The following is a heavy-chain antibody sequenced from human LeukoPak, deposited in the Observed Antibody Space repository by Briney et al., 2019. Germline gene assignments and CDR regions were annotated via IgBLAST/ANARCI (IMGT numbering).Heavy chain of an antibody. D-gene: IGHD5-24*01. V-gene: IGHV3-20*04. CDR1: GGTFSDYG. J-gene: IGHJ4*02. CDR3: ARDCLSRDGYNAAGYCDH. Sequence: PGGYLRLSCAASGGTFSDYGVIWGRQAPGNEREGLSGRNWNGSSMGYADSVKCRFTIFRENANDSLYLQLNSLRPAATAVYSRARDCLSRDGYNAAGYCDHWGQGTLVILSS. CDR2: RNWNGSSM.